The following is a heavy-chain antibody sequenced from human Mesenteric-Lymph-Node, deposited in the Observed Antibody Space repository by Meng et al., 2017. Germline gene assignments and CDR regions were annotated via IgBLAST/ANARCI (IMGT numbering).Heavy chain of an antibody. J-gene: IGHJ4*02. V-gene: IGHV1-2*06. Sequence: ASVKVSCKASGDTFIGYYIHWVRQAPGQGLEWMGRINPKSGGTNYAQKFQGRVTMTRDTSISTAYMELSRLRFDDTAIYYCARESVVAALRFLNYWGQGTLVTVSS. CDR1: GDTFIGYY. CDR2: INPKSGGT. D-gene: IGHD2-15*01. CDR3: ARESVVAALRFLNY.